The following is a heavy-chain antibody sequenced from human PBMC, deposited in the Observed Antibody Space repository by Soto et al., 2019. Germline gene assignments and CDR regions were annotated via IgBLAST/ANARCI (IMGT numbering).Heavy chain of an antibody. V-gene: IGHV1-46*03. CDR1: GYRVTIYE. CDR3: PRVVLQNFDY. CDR2: INPSGGST. J-gene: IGHJ4*02. D-gene: IGHD4-4*01. Sequence: APAKVARKASGYRVTIYEIALALKAPGQGLEWMGIINPSGGSTSYAQKFQGRVTMTRDTSTSTVYMELSSLRSEDTAVYYRPRVVLQNFDYRGQGTLVTVSS.